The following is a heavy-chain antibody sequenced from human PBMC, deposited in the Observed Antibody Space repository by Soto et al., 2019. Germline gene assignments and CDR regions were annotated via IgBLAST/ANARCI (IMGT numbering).Heavy chain of an antibody. V-gene: IGHV4-59*11. J-gene: IGHJ5*02. CDR2: IYYSGST. CDR3: ARNGEPTYYYGSGSSNWFDP. Sequence: QVQLQESGPGLVKPSETLSLNCTVSGGSISSHYWSWIRQPPGKGLEWIGYIYYSGSTNYNPSLKSRVTISVDTSKNQFSLKLSSVTAADTAVYYCARNGEPTYYYGSGSSNWFDPSGQGTLVTDSS. D-gene: IGHD3-10*01. CDR1: GGSISSHY.